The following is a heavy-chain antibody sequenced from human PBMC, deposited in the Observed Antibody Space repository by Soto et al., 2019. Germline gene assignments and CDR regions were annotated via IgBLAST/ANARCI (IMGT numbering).Heavy chain of an antibody. CDR1: GGSISSSSYF. D-gene: IGHD2-21*02. Sequence: QLPLQESGPGLVKPSETLSLTCTVSGGSISSSSYFCGWIRQPPGKVLEWIGSIAYSGSTYYNPSLKSRVTVSVDSAKNQFSLKLCSVTAADTAVYYGARHTSDFWFDTWGQGTLVTVSS. CDR3: ARHTSDFWFDT. V-gene: IGHV4-39*01. J-gene: IGHJ5*02. CDR2: IAYSGST.